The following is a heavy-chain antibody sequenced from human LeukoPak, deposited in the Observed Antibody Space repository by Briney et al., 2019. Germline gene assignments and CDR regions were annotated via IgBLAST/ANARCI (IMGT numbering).Heavy chain of an antibody. CDR1: GFTFDDYG. CDR2: ISWNSGSI. D-gene: IGHD5-18*01. Sequence: PGGSLRLSCAASGFTFDDYGMSWVRQAPGKGLEWVSGISWNSGSIGYADSVKGRFTISRDNAKNSLYLQMNSLRAEDTAVYYCARDLYSYYYFDYWGQGTLVTVSS. CDR3: ARDLYSYYYFDY. J-gene: IGHJ4*02. V-gene: IGHV3-20*04.